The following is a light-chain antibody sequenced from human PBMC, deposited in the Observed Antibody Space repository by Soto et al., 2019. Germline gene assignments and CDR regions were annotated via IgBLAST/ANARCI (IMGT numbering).Light chain of an antibody. CDR2: GAY. J-gene: IGKJ5*01. Sequence: EIVLTQSPGTLSLSPGERATLSCRSSQSVSSSYLAWYQQKPGQAPRLLIYGAYSRATGIPARFSGSGSGTDFTLTISRLEPEDFAVYYCQQHHSSPITFGQGTRLEIK. V-gene: IGKV3-20*01. CDR3: QQHHSSPIT. CDR1: QSVSSSY.